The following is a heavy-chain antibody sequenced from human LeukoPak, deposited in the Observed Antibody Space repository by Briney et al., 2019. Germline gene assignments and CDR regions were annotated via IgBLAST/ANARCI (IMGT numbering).Heavy chain of an antibody. V-gene: IGHV5-51*01. D-gene: IGHD1-26*01. CDR1: GYRFTNYW. Sequence: GESLKISCKDSGYRFTNYWIGWVRQMPGKGLEWMGIIYPGDSDTRYSPSFQGQVTISADKSISTAYLQWSSLKASDSAMYYCARESGSYYGYSDYWGQGTLVTVSS. CDR3: ARESGSYYGYSDY. CDR2: IYPGDSDT. J-gene: IGHJ4*02.